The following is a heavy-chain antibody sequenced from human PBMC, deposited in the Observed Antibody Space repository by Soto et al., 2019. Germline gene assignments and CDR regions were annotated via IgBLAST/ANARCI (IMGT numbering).Heavy chain of an antibody. J-gene: IGHJ4*02. V-gene: IGHV1-2*02. D-gene: IGHD3-22*01. Sequence: GASVKVSCKASGYTFTGYYMHWVRQAPGQGLEWMGWINPKSGGTNHAQKFEGRVTMTRDTSISTVYMELSRLRSDDTAVYYCATPGGPDSGGYYYFDYWGQGTLVIVSS. CDR2: INPKSGGT. CDR1: GYTFTGYY. CDR3: ATPGGPDSGGYYYFDY.